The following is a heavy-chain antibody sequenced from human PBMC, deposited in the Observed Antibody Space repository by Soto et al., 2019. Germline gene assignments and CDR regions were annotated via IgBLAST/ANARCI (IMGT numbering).Heavy chain of an antibody. D-gene: IGHD5-18*01. CDR3: ASGIQLWLRRINSGYSG. V-gene: IGHV1-69*12. J-gene: IGHJ4*02. Sequence: QVQLVQSGAEVKKPESSVKVSCKAPGGTFSTYAISWVRQAPGQGLEWMGGIIPMFGTANYAQRFQDRVTITADEATNTVYKEQSSLRSEDTAVDFCASGIQLWLRRINSGYSGWGQGTLVTVSS. CDR1: GGTFSTYA. CDR2: IIPMFGTA.